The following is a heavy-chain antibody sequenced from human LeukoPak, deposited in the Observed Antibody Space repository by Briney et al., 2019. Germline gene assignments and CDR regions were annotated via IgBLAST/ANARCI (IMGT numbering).Heavy chain of an antibody. Sequence: GGSLRLSCAASGFTVSSNYMSWVLQTPGKGLEWVSVIYSGGSTYYADSVKGRFTISTDNSRNTLYLQMNSLRAEDTAVYYCARDGYSSGYFDFWGQGTLVTVSS. D-gene: IGHD3-22*01. V-gene: IGHV3-53*01. CDR1: GFTVSSNY. J-gene: IGHJ4*02. CDR3: ARDGYSSGYFDF. CDR2: IYSGGST.